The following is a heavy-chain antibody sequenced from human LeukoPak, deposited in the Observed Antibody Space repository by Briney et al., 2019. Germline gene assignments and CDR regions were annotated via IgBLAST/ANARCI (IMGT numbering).Heavy chain of an antibody. CDR1: GFTFSSSN. J-gene: IGHJ4*02. V-gene: IGHV3-30*04. Sequence: GGSLRLSCAPSGFTFSSSNMHWVRQSPGRGLEWVALISYDGTKTYYGESVKGRLTVSRDNSKNMLFLQMNSLSAEDTAIYYCEREWFGESNWGQGARVTVSS. D-gene: IGHD3-10*01. CDR2: ISYDGTKT. CDR3: EREWFGESN.